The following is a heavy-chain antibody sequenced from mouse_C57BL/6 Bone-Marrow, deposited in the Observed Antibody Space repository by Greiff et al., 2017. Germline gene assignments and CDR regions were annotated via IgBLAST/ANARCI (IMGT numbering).Heavy chain of an antibody. D-gene: IGHD1-1*01. CDR3: ARNVITTVVAPYAMDY. V-gene: IGHV2-2*01. CDR2: IWSGGST. J-gene: IGHJ4*01. Sequence: QVQLQQSGPGLVQPSQSLSITCTVSGFSFTSYGVHWVRQSPGKGLEWLGVIWSGGSTDYNAAFISRLSISKDNSKSQVFFKMNSLQADDTAIYYCARNVITTVVAPYAMDYWGQGTSVTVSS. CDR1: GFSFTSYG.